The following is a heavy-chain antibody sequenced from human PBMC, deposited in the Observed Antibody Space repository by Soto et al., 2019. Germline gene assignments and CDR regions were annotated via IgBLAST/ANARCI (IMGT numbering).Heavy chain of an antibody. CDR1: GGTFSSYA. CDR2: IIPIFGTA. CDR3: ANPYDSSGYATAAFDI. V-gene: IGHV1-69*13. J-gene: IGHJ3*02. D-gene: IGHD3-22*01. Sequence: SVKFSCKASGGTFSSYAIIWLRQAPGQGLEWMGGIIPIFGTANYAQKFQGRVTITADESTSTAYMELSSLRSEDTAVYYCANPYDSSGYATAAFDIWGQGTMVTVSS.